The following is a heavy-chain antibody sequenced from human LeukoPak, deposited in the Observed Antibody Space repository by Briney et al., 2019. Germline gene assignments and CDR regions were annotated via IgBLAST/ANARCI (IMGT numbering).Heavy chain of an antibody. CDR1: GGTFSSYA. Sequence: SVKVSCKASGGTFSSYAISWVRQAPGQGLEWMGGIIPIFGTANYAQKFQGRVTITADESTSTAYMELSSLRSDDTAVYYCARDLEEQWLARKFDYWGQGTLVTVSS. CDR2: IIPIFGTA. CDR3: ARDLEEQWLARKFDY. V-gene: IGHV1-69*13. D-gene: IGHD6-19*01. J-gene: IGHJ4*02.